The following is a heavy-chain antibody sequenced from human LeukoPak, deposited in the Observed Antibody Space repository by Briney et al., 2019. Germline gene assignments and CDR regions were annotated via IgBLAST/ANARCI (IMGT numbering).Heavy chain of an antibody. CDR1: GFPFSIYA. Sequence: GGSLRLSCAASGFPFSIYAMSWVRQVPGKGLEWVSTIGSDIGDTYYTDSVKGRFTISRDNSKNTVYLQMHSLRVEDAAVYYCAALGYCSGSGICYEGAWGQGTLVTVSS. CDR3: AALGYCSGSGICYEGA. CDR2: IGSDIGDT. V-gene: IGHV3-23*01. J-gene: IGHJ5*02. D-gene: IGHD2-15*01.